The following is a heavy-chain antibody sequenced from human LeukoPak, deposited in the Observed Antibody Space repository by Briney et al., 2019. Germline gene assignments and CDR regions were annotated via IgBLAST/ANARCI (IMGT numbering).Heavy chain of an antibody. J-gene: IGHJ4*02. CDR3: AKDLGSSWSLGYFDY. V-gene: IGHV3-23*01. D-gene: IGHD6-13*01. CDR2: ISGSGGNT. CDR1: GFTFNNYA. Sequence: GGSLRLSCAASGFTFNNYAMSWIRQAPGKGLEWVSAISGSGGNTHYADSVKGRFTISRDNSKNTLYLQMNGLRAEDTAVYYCAKDLGSSWSLGYFDYWGQGTLVTVSS.